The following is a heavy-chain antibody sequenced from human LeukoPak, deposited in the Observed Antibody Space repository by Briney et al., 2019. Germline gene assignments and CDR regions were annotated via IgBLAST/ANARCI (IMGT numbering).Heavy chain of an antibody. D-gene: IGHD2-2*02. CDR3: AKDSPLVGYTRDWSSNSCDH. V-gene: IGHV3-23*01. CDR2: VTGEGITT. J-gene: IGHJ4*02. Sequence: PGGSLRLSCAASGFTFRYSAMSWVRQAPGKGLEWLSTVTGEGITTYYGNCVKGRFTISRDNSKNTVYLQLNSLRADDTAVYYCAKDSPLVGYTRDWSSNSCDHWGQGTLVTVSS. CDR1: GFTFRYSA.